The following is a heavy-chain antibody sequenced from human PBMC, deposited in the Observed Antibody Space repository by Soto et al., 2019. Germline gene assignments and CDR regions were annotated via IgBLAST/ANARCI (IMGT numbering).Heavy chain of an antibody. CDR3: AKEGDLIGYNYGSCFDY. D-gene: IGHD5-18*01. V-gene: IGHV3-23*01. Sequence: GSLRLSCAASGFTLSSYSMSWVRQAPGKGLEWVSAITGSGGSTYYADSVKGRFTISRDNSKNTLYLQMNSLRAEDTAVYYCAKEGDLIGYNYGSCFDYWGQGTLVTVSS. CDR1: GFTLSSYS. CDR2: ITGSGGST. J-gene: IGHJ4*02.